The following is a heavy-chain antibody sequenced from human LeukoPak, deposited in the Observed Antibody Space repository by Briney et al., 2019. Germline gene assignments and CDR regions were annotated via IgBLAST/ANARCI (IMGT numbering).Heavy chain of an antibody. CDR1: GFTFSTYA. J-gene: IGHJ4*02. D-gene: IGHD3-16*01. V-gene: IGHV3-53*01. CDR3: ARGRLGGHLDY. Sequence: PGGSLRLSCAASGFTFSTYAMSWVRQAPGKGLEWVSVIYSGGSTYSADSVKGRFTISRDNSKNTLYLQMNSLRAEDTAVYYCARGRLGGHLDYWGQGTLVTVSS. CDR2: IYSGGST.